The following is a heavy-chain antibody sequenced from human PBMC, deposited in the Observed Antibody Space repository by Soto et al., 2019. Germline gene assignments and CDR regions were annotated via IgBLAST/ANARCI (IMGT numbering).Heavy chain of an antibody. J-gene: IGHJ4*02. CDR1: GGSFSGYY. CDR3: ARGYSSSSLFDY. Sequence: PSETLSLTCAVYGGSFSGYYWSWIRQPPGKGLEWIGEINHSGSTNYNPSLKSRVTISVDTSKNQFSLKLSSVTAADTAVYYCARGYSSSSLFDYWGQGTLVTVSS. V-gene: IGHV4-34*01. CDR2: INHSGST. D-gene: IGHD6-6*01.